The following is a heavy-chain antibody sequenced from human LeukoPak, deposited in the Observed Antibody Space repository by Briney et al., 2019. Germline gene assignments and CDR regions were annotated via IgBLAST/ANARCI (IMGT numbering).Heavy chain of an antibody. J-gene: IGHJ4*02. CDR3: ARIITVTTVIDY. D-gene: IGHD4-17*01. CDR1: GGSISSGSYY. Sequence: SETLSLTCTVSGGSISSGSYYWSWIRQPAGKGLEWIGRIYTSGSTNYNPSLKSRVTISVDTSKNQFSLKLSSVTAADTAVYYCARIITVTTVIDYWGQGTLVTVSS. V-gene: IGHV4-61*02. CDR2: IYTSGST.